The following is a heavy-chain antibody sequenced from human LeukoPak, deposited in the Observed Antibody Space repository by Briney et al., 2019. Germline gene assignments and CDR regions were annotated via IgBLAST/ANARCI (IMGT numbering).Heavy chain of an antibody. CDR2: IKQDGSEK. Sequence: GGSLRLSCAASGVTFSSYWMSWVRQAPGKGLECVANIKQDGSEKYYVHSVKGRFTISRDNAKNSLYLQMNSLRAEDTAVYYCARIPYYDSSGPFDYWGQGTLVTVSS. D-gene: IGHD3-22*01. J-gene: IGHJ4*02. CDR1: GVTFSSYW. CDR3: ARIPYYDSSGPFDY. V-gene: IGHV3-7*01.